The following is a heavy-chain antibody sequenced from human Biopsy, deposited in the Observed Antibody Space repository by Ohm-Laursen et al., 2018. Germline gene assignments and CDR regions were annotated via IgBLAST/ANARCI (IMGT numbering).Heavy chain of an antibody. V-gene: IGHV2-5*02. CDR1: GFSLNTGGVG. J-gene: IGHJ4*02. Sequence: TQTLTLTCTFSGFSLNTGGVGVGWIRQPPGKALQCLALVYWDDDKRYSPTLKNRLTITKDTSQNQVVLTMTNMEPVDTGTYYCAHSAGSDGFNVDFDYWGQGTLVTVPS. D-gene: IGHD5-24*01. CDR2: VYWDDDK. CDR3: AHSAGSDGFNVDFDY.